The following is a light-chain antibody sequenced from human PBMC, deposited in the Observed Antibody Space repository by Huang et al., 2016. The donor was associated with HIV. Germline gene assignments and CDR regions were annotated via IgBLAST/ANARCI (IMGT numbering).Light chain of an antibody. Sequence: EIVMTQSPATLSVSPGERATLSCRASQSVSSDLAWYQQKPGQAPRLLIYGASTRATCLPDRFSGSGSGTEFTLTISSLQSEDFAVYYCQQYNNWPFTFGPGTKVDVK. V-gene: IGKV3-15*01. CDR2: GAS. CDR1: QSVSSD. J-gene: IGKJ3*01. CDR3: QQYNNWPFT.